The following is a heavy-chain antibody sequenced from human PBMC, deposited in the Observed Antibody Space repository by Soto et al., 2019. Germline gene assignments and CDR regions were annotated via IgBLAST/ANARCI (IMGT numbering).Heavy chain of an antibody. CDR2: VIPIFPTA. Sequence: QVRLVQSEAEVKKAGSSVKVSCKASGGTFSSDAVTWVRQAPGQGLEWMGGVIPIFPTANYAQKFQGRATSTVEKSTSTVYMELNSLKSEDTAMYYCARCHSDSSGPGYLDSWGQGTLVTV. CDR3: ARCHSDSSGPGYLDS. V-gene: IGHV1-69*06. D-gene: IGHD3-22*01. CDR1: GGTFSSDA. J-gene: IGHJ4*02.